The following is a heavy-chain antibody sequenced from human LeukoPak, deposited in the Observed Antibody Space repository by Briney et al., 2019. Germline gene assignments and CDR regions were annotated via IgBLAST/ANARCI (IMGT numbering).Heavy chain of an antibody. CDR3: ARIGPILGAAWVDY. J-gene: IGHJ4*02. V-gene: IGHV4-28*01. D-gene: IGHD3-3*02. CDR1: GYSISSNHW. Sequence: PSDTLSLTCAVSGYSISSNHWWGWIRQPPGKGLEWIGYIFYAGSTYYNPSLKSRVTMSVDTSKIQFSLRLSSVTAVDTAVYYCARIGPILGAAWVDYWGQGTLVSVSS. CDR2: IFYAGST.